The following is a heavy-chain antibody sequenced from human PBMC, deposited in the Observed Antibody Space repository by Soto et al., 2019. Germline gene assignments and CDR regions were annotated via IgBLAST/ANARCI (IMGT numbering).Heavy chain of an antibody. Sequence: ASVKVSCKASGYTFTIHDIHWVRQAPGQGLEWMAGLNPHSGKAAYAQRFQGRLTMTGNASTSTAYMELSGLRSEDTAMYYCARVSSIAARRSYDSWGQGTLVTVSS. CDR2: LNPHSGKA. D-gene: IGHD6-6*01. V-gene: IGHV1-8*01. CDR3: ARVSSIAARRSYDS. J-gene: IGHJ4*02. CDR1: GYTFTIHD.